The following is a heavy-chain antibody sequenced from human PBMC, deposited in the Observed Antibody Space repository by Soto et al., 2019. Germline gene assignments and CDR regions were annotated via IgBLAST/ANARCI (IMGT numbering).Heavy chain of an antibody. V-gene: IGHV4-34*01. Sequence: QVQLHQWGAGLLKPSETLSLTCAVYGGSFSGYYWSWIRQPPGKGLEWVGETNLSGSTNYIPSLKSRVTISVDTSKNQFSLKLRSVTAADTAVYYCASPADKAMGSWGQGTLVTVSS. CDR1: GGSFSGYY. CDR2: TNLSGST. D-gene: IGHD5-18*01. CDR3: ASPADKAMGS. J-gene: IGHJ4*02.